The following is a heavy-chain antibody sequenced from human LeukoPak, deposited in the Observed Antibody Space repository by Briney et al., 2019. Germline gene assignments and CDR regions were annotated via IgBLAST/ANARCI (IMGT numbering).Heavy chain of an antibody. CDR3: ARDGRFSYGAFDI. CDR2: IKQDGSEK. Sequence: GESLRLSCVASGFTFSDYWMTWVRQAPGKGLECVANIKQDGSEKFYVDSVKGRFTISRDNAKNSLYLQMNSLRAEDTAVYYCARDGRFSYGAFDIWGQGTMVTVSS. D-gene: IGHD3-3*01. V-gene: IGHV3-7*01. J-gene: IGHJ3*02. CDR1: GFTFSDYW.